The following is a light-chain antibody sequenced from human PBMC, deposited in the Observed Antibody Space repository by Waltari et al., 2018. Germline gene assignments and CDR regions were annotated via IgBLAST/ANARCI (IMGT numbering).Light chain of an antibody. J-gene: IGLJ1*01. CDR2: YAS. CDR3: QVWDANNEPGV. CDR1: NIETKS. V-gene: IGLV3-21*04. Sequence: SYVLTQPPAVSVAPGEPARLTCGGDNIETKSVHGYQQKPCQAPVLVIAYASDRPSGIPERFPGSNSGNTATLTISRVEAGDEADYYCQVWDANNEPGVFGTGTEVTVL.